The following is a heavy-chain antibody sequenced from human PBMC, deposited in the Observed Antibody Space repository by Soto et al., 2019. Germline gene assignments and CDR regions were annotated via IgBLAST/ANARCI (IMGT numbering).Heavy chain of an antibody. J-gene: IGHJ4*02. CDR2: VFYSGIT. CDR3: ARESREYYFDY. V-gene: IGHV4-59*01. CDR1: GGSIRTYY. Sequence: QVQLQESGPGLVKPSETLSLTCTVSGGSIRTYYWSWVRQPPGKGLEWIGYVFYSGITNYNPSLKSRVTISVDTSKNQFSLRLSSVTAADTAVYYCARESREYYFDYWGQGTLVTVSS.